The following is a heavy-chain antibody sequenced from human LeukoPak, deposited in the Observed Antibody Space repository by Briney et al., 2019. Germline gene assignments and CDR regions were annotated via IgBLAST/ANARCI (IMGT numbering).Heavy chain of an antibody. D-gene: IGHD2-15*01. CDR2: IYHSGST. Sequence: SETLSLTCAVSGGSISSSNWWSWVRQPPGKGLEWIGEIYHSGSTNYNPSLKSRVTISVDKSKNQFSLKLSSVTAADTAVYYCARHTTSGYCSGGACPFDYWGQGNLVTVSS. CDR3: ARHTTSGYCSGGACPFDY. CDR1: GGSISSSNW. V-gene: IGHV4-4*02. J-gene: IGHJ4*02.